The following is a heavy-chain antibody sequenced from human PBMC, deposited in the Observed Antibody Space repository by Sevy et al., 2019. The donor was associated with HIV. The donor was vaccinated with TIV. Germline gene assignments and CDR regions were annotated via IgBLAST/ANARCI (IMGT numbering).Heavy chain of an antibody. Sequence: GESLKISCKGSGYSFTSYWIGWVRQMPGKGLGGMGIIYPGDSDTRYSPAFQGQVTNPADKSISTAYRQWSSLKASDTAMYYCARLRVLAYCGGDCYNFFDYWGQGTLVTVSS. V-gene: IGHV5-51*01. CDR1: GYSFTSYW. D-gene: IGHD2-21*02. CDR3: ARLRVLAYCGGDCYNFFDY. CDR2: IYPGDSDT. J-gene: IGHJ4*02.